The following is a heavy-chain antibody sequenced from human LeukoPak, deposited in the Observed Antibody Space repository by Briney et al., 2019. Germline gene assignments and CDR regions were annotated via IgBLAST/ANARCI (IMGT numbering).Heavy chain of an antibody. CDR3: ARIYSSSWYPAIDY. Sequence: PSETLSLTCAVYGGSFSGYYWSWIRQPPGKGLGWIGEINHSGSTNYNPSLKSRVTISVDTSKNQFSLKLSSVTAADTAVYYCARIYSSSWYPAIDYRGQGTLVTVSS. J-gene: IGHJ4*02. D-gene: IGHD6-13*01. CDR2: INHSGST. CDR1: GGSFSGYY. V-gene: IGHV4-34*01.